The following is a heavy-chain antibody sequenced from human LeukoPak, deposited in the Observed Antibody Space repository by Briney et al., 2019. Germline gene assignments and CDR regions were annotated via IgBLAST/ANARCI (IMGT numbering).Heavy chain of an antibody. Sequence: ASVKVSCKASGYTFTSYDINWVRQATGQGLERMGWMNPNSGNTGYAQKFQGRVTMTRDTSISTAYMELSRLRSDDTAVYYCARGRSGGNAFDYWGQGTLVTVSS. J-gene: IGHJ4*02. V-gene: IGHV1-8*01. CDR2: MNPNSGNT. CDR1: GYTFTSYD. CDR3: ARGRSGGNAFDY. D-gene: IGHD2-15*01.